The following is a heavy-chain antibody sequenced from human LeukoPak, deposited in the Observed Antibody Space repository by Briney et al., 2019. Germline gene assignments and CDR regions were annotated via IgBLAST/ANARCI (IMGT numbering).Heavy chain of an antibody. D-gene: IGHD3-9*01. CDR3: ARTYNIRYFDT. V-gene: IGHV3-33*01. CDR1: GFIFSSYG. CDR2: IWSDASNT. J-gene: IGHJ4*02. Sequence: GRSLRLSCAASGFIFSSYGMHWVRQAPGKGLEGVAVIWSDASNTYYVDSVKGRFTISSDNSKNTLYLQMNSLRAEDTAVYYCARTYNIRYFDTWGQGTLVTVSS.